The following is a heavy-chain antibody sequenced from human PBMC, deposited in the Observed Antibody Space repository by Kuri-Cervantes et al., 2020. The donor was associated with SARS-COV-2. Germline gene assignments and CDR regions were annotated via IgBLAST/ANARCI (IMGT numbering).Heavy chain of an antibody. J-gene: IGHJ4*02. CDR1: GFTFNDYA. D-gene: IGHD3-10*01. Sequence: SLRLSCAASGFTFNDYAMHWVWQAPGKGLEWVSGFSWNSGSIGYADSVKGRFTISSDNAKNSLYLQMHSLRAEDTALYYCAKDFGTMVQGVIDYWGQGTLVTVSS. V-gene: IGHV3-9*01. CDR3: AKDFGTMVQGVIDY. CDR2: FSWNSGSI.